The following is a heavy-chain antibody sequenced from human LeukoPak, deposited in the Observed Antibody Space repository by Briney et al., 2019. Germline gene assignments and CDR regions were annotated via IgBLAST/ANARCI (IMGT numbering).Heavy chain of an antibody. CDR3: AKDPYKVVVAAQGFDP. J-gene: IGHJ5*02. D-gene: IGHD2-15*01. Sequence: GGSLRLSCAASRFTLSNYGMSWVRQAPGKGLEWVSTISGSGDRIYYADSVKGRFTISRDNSKNTLYLQMNSLRAEDTAVYYCAKDPYKVVVAAQGFDPWGQGTLVTVSS. V-gene: IGHV3-23*01. CDR1: RFTLSNYG. CDR2: ISGSGDRI.